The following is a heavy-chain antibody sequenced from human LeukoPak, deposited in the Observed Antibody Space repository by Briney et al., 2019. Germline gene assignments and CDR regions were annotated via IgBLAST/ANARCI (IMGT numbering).Heavy chain of an antibody. CDR2: IIPIFGTA. V-gene: IGHV1-69*06. J-gene: IGHJ5*02. CDR1: GGTFGSYA. CDR3: ATSSSWYNWFDP. Sequence: SVKVSCKASGGTFGSYAISWVRQAPGQGLEWMGGIIPIFGTADYAQKFQGRVTMTEDTSTDTAYMELSSLRSEDTAVYYCATSSSWYNWFDPWGQGTLVTVSS. D-gene: IGHD6-13*01.